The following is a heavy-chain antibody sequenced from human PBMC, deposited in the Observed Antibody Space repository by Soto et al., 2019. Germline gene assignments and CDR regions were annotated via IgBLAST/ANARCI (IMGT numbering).Heavy chain of an antibody. J-gene: IGHJ4*02. D-gene: IGHD3-3*01. Sequence: ASVKVSCKASGYTFTSYGISWVRQAPGQGLEWMGLISTYNGNTNYAQKLQGRVTMTTDTSTSTAYMELRSLRSDDTAVYYCAREGGQCDYGRDYYTGIEFDVWGQGTLVTVSS. V-gene: IGHV1-18*04. CDR2: ISTYNGNT. CDR3: AREGGQCDYGRDYYTGIEFDV. CDR1: GYTFTSYG.